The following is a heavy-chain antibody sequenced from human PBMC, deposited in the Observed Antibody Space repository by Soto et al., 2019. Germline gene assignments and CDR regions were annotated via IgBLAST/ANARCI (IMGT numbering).Heavy chain of an antibody. CDR2: IYYSGNT. D-gene: IGHD3-22*01. Sequence: SETLSLTCTVSGGSISSSSYYWGWIRQPPGKGLEWIGSIYYSGNTYYNPSLKSRVTISVDTAKNQFSLKLSSVTAADTAVYYCARDYYDSSESMDVWGQGTTVTVSS. CDR1: GGSISSSSYY. V-gene: IGHV4-39*02. CDR3: ARDYYDSSESMDV. J-gene: IGHJ6*02.